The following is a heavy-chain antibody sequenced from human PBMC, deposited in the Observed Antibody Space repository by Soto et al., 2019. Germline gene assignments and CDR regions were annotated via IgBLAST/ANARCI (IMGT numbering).Heavy chain of an antibody. CDR1: GGSISSSNW. CDR2: IYHSGST. J-gene: IGHJ6*02. CDR3: ARVSGSYYYGMDV. Sequence: QVQLQESGPGLVKPSGTLSLTCAVSGGSISSSNWWSWVRQPPGKGLEWIGKIYHSGSTNYNPSLKSRVTSSVDKSKNQFSLKLSSVTAADTAVYYCARVSGSYYYGMDVWGQGTTVTVSS. V-gene: IGHV4-4*02. D-gene: IGHD1-26*01.